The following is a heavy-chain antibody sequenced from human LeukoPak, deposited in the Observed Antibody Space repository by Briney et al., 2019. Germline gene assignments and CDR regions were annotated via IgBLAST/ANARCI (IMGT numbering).Heavy chain of an antibody. CDR1: GYTFTSYY. Sequence: VASVKVSCKASGYTFTSYYMHWVRQAPGQGLEWMGIINPSGGSTSYAQKFQGRVTMTRDTSTSTVYMELRSLRSDDTAVYYCARDLPYSSSWESIDYWGQGTLVTVSS. D-gene: IGHD6-13*01. CDR3: ARDLPYSSSWESIDY. J-gene: IGHJ4*02. CDR2: INPSGGST. V-gene: IGHV1-46*01.